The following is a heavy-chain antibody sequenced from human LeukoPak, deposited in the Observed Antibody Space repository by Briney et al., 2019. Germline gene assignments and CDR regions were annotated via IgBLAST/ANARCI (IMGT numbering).Heavy chain of an antibody. CDR2: IYYSGST. V-gene: IGHV4-39*07. CDR3: AGRVLRYFDWFY. J-gene: IGHJ4*02. Sequence: SETLSLTCTVSGGSISSSSYYWGWIRQPPGKGLEWIGSIYYSGSTYYNPSLKSRVTISVDTSKNQFSLKLSSVTAADTAVYYCAGRVLRYFDWFYWGQGTLVTVSS. CDR1: GGSISSSSYY. D-gene: IGHD3-9*01.